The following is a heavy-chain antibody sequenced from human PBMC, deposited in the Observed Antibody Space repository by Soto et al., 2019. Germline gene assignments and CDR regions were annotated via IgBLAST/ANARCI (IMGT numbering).Heavy chain of an antibody. CDR1: GYSFTSYW. D-gene: IGHD6-13*01. CDR3: ARHGSIAAAGTYGMDV. V-gene: IGHV5-10-1*01. CDR2: IDPSDSYT. Sequence: PGESLKISCRGSGYSFTSYWISWVRQMPGKGLEWMGRIDPSDSYTNYSPSFQGHVTISADKSISTAYLQWSSLKASDTAMYYCARHGSIAAAGTYGMDVWGQGTTVTVSS. J-gene: IGHJ6*02.